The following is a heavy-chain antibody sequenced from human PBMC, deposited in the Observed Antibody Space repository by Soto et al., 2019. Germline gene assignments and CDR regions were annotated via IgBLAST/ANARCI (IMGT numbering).Heavy chain of an antibody. V-gene: IGHV3-23*01. CDR1: GFTFSGYA. D-gene: IGHD3-16*02. CDR3: AKRMITFGGVIVIPKYFQH. J-gene: IGHJ1*01. Sequence: PGGSLRLSCAASGFTFSGYAMSWVRQAPGKGLERVSAISGSGGSTYYADSVKGRFTISRDNSKNTLYLQMNSLRAEDTAVYYCAKRMITFGGVIVIPKYFQHWGQGTLVTVSS. CDR2: ISGSGGST.